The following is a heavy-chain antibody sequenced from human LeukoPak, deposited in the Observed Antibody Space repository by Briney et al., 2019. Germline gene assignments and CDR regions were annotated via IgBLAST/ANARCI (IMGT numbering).Heavy chain of an antibody. CDR3: ARKNQYYLKPFDI. V-gene: IGHV1-24*01. Sequence: ASVKVSCKVSGYTLTELSMHWVRQAPGKGLEWMGGFDPEDGETIYAQKFQGRVTMTEDTSTSTAYMELRSLRSDDTAVYYCARKNQYYLKPFDIWGQGTMVTVSS. J-gene: IGHJ3*02. CDR2: FDPEDGET. D-gene: IGHD3-10*01. CDR1: GYTLTELS.